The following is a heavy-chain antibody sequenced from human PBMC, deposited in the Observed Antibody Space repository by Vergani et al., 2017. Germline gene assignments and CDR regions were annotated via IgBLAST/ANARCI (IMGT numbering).Heavy chain of an antibody. CDR3: AREANWNYFGSGYYMDV. CDR1: AFTFSSYS. V-gene: IGHV3-21*01. D-gene: IGHD1-7*01. J-gene: IGHJ6*03. Sequence: EVQLVESGGGLVKPGGSLRLSCAASAFTFSSYSMNWVRQAPGKGLEWVSSITSSGSYGYYADSVKGRFTISRDNAKNSLYLQMNSLRAEDTAVYYCAREANWNYFGSGYYMDVWGKGTTVTVSS. CDR2: ITSSGSYG.